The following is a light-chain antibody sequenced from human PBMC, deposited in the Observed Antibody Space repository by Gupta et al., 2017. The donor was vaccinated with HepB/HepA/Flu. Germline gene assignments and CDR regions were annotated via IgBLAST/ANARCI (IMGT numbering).Light chain of an antibody. Sequence: QSALTQPASVSGSPGQSITISCTTTDSDVGDSKFVSWFQQHPDKAPKLIIFEVYSRPSGVSNRFSGSKSGNTASLTISGLQTEDEADYFCSSYTGTTPPEVLGTVTKVTVL. CDR1: DSDVGDSKF. CDR2: EVY. J-gene: IGLJ1*01. CDR3: SSYTGTTPPEV. V-gene: IGLV2-14*01.